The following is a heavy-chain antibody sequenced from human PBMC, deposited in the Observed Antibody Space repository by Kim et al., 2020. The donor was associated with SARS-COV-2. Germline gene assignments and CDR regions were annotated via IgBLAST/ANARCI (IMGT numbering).Heavy chain of an antibody. CDR3: AKDRCRTAATMGGFDY. D-gene: IGHD5-12*01. V-gene: IGHV3-23*01. Sequence: SVKGRFTISRDNSKNTLYLQMNSLRAEDTAVYYCAKDRCRTAATMGGFDYWGQGTLVTVSS. J-gene: IGHJ4*02.